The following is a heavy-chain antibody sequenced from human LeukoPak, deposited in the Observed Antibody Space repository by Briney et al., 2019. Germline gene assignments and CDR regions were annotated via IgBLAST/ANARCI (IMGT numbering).Heavy chain of an antibody. CDR2: ISNGGGST. Sequence: GGSLRLSCAASGFTFSSYAMHWVRQAPGKGLEYVSAISNGGGSTHYANSVKGRFTISRDNSKNTLYLQMGSLRAEDMAVYYCARASIAVAYRHFDYWGQGTLVTVSS. J-gene: IGHJ4*02. V-gene: IGHV3-64*01. CDR3: ARASIAVAYRHFDY. CDR1: GFTFSSYA. D-gene: IGHD6-19*01.